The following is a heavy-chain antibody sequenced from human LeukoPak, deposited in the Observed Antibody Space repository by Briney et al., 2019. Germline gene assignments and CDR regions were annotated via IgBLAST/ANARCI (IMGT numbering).Heavy chain of an antibody. J-gene: IGHJ1*01. Sequence: SETLSLTCAVYGGSFSGYYWSWIRQPPGKGLEWIGEINHSGSTNYNPSLKSRATISVDTSKNQFSLKLSSVTAADTAVYYCASGYCSGGSCYETQHWGQGTLVTVSS. CDR2: INHSGST. V-gene: IGHV4-34*01. CDR3: ASGYCSGGSCYETQH. CDR1: GGSFSGYY. D-gene: IGHD2-15*01.